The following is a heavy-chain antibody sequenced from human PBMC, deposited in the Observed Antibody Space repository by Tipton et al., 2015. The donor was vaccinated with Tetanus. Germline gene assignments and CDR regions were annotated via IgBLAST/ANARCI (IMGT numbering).Heavy chain of an antibody. CDR2: IYYSGST. V-gene: IGHV4-39*01. Sequence: LRLSCTVSGGSISSSSYYWGWIRQPPGKGLEWIGSIYYSGSTYYNPSLKSRVTISVDTSKDQFSLKLSSVTAADTAVYYCASTIESAAANWYFDLWGRGTLVTVSS. CDR3: ASTIESAAANWYFDL. CDR1: GGSISSSSYY. D-gene: IGHD2-2*01. J-gene: IGHJ2*01.